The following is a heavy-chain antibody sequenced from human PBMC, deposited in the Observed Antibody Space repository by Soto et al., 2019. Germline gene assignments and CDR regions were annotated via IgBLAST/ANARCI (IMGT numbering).Heavy chain of an antibody. CDR3: ANDRGPWVVFARSCLDF. J-gene: IGHJ4*02. V-gene: IGHV3-30*18. D-gene: IGHD2-15*01. CDR1: GFTFSSYG. Sequence: QVQLVESGGGVVQPGRSLRLSCAASGFTFSSYGLHWVRQAPGKGLEWVAVISYDGGSRYYADSVKGRFTISRDNSKKTRDRKMNRLEAEVMAVYCCANDRGPWVVFARSCLDFWGQGNLGTVFS. CDR2: ISYDGGSR.